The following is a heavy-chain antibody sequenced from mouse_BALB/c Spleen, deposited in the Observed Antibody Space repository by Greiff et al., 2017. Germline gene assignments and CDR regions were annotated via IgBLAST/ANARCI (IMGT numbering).Heavy chain of an antibody. J-gene: IGHJ3*01. CDR1: GYTFTSYW. D-gene: IGHD2-10*02. Sequence: LQQPGSELVRPGASVKLSCKASGYTFTSYWMHWVKQRPGQGLEWIGNIYPGSGSTNYDEKFKSKATLTVDTSSSTAYMQLSSLTSEDSAVYYCTRKEEYGNPFAYWGQGTLVTVSA. V-gene: IGHV1S22*01. CDR3: TRKEEYGNPFAY. CDR2: IYPGSGST.